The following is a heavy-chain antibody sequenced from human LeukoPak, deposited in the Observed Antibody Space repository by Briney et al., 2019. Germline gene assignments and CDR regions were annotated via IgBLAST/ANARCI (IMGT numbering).Heavy chain of an antibody. Sequence: SETLSLTCTVSGGSISSGAYYWGWIRQPPGKGLEWIGYIYYSGSTYYNPSLESRVTISADRSKNQFSLKLSSVTAADTAVYYCAKDHESDGYPCLDHWGLGTLVTVSS. CDR2: IYYSGST. V-gene: IGHV4-30-2*01. CDR1: GGSISSGAYY. CDR3: AKDHESDGYPCLDH. J-gene: IGHJ4*02. D-gene: IGHD3-22*01.